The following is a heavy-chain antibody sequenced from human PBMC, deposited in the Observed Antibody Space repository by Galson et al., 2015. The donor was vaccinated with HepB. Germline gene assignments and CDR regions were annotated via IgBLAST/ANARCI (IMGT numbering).Heavy chain of an antibody. D-gene: IGHD1-26*01. CDR1: GFTFSSYA. CDR3: ARDRWELNEGYFDY. Sequence: SLRLSCAASGFTFSSYAMHWVRQAPGKGLEWVAVISYDGSNKYYADSVKGRFTISRDNSKNTLYLQTNSLGAEDTAVYYCARDRWELNEGYFDYWGQGTLVTVSS. J-gene: IGHJ4*02. V-gene: IGHV3-30*04. CDR2: ISYDGSNK.